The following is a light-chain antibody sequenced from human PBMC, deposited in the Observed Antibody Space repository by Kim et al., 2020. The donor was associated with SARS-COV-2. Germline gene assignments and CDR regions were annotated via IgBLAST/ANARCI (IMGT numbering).Light chain of an antibody. CDR1: QSVSSSY. CDR3: QQDGSSPRT. Sequence: EIVLTQSPGTLSLSPGERATLSCRASQSVSSSYLAWYQQKPGQAPRLLIHDASSRATGIPDRISGSGSGTDFTLTISRLEPEDFAVYYCQQDGSSPRTFGQGTKVDIK. J-gene: IGKJ1*01. V-gene: IGKV3-20*01. CDR2: DAS.